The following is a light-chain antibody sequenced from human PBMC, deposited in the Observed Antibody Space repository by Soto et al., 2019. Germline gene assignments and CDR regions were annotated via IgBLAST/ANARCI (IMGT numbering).Light chain of an antibody. Sequence: QSVLTQPATVSESPGQSITISCTGASSDFGGYSYVSWYQLHPGKTPKLVIYEVSNRPPGVSHRFSGSKSGDTASLTISGLQADDEADYYCTSYTSNFWVFGGGTKVTVL. V-gene: IGLV2-14*01. CDR2: EVS. CDR1: SSDFGGYSY. CDR3: TSYTSNFWV. J-gene: IGLJ2*01.